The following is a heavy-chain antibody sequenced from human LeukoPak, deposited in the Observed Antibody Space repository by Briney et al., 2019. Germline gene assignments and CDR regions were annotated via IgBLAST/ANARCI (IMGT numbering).Heavy chain of an antibody. V-gene: IGHV3-21*01. D-gene: IGHD3-22*01. Sequence: GGPLRLSCAASGFTFSSYSMNRVRQAPGKGPEWVSSISSSSSYIYYAHSVEGRFTISRDNAKNSLYLQMNSVRAEDTAVYYCASRSLYCDSSAIRFDPWGQGTLVTVSS. CDR3: ASRSLYCDSSAIRFDP. CDR2: ISSSSSYI. J-gene: IGHJ5*02. CDR1: GFTFSSYS.